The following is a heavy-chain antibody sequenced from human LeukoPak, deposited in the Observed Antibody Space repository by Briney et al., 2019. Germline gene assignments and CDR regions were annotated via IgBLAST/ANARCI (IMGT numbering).Heavy chain of an antibody. Sequence: ASVKVSCKASGYTFTSYGISWVRQAPGQGLEWMGWISAYNGNTNYAQKLQGRVTMTTDTSTSTAYMELRSLRSDDTAVYYCARGSIFGVVIIGFDYWGQGTLVTVSS. CDR3: ARGSIFGVVIIGFDY. CDR2: ISAYNGNT. J-gene: IGHJ4*02. CDR1: GYTFTSYG. D-gene: IGHD3-3*01. V-gene: IGHV1-18*01.